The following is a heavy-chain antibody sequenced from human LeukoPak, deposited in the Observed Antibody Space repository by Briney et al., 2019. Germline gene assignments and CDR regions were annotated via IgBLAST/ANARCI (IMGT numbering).Heavy chain of an antibody. D-gene: IGHD5-12*01. CDR2: INAGNGNT. Sequence: ASVEVSCKASGYTFTTYGIHWVRQAPGQRLEWMGWINAGNGNTKYSQKFQGRVTITRDTSASTAYMELSSLRSEDSAVYYCARGSAMVATGGLFDYWGQGTLVTVSS. CDR1: GYTFTTYG. CDR3: ARGSAMVATGGLFDY. V-gene: IGHV1-3*01. J-gene: IGHJ4*02.